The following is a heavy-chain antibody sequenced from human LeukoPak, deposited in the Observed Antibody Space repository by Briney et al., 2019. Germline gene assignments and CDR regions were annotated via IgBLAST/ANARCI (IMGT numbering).Heavy chain of an antibody. CDR3: ARAQWFGEPFFDY. CDR2: IYYSGST. D-gene: IGHD3-10*01. V-gene: IGHV4-31*03. J-gene: IGHJ4*02. Sequence: PSQTLSLTCTVSGGSISSGGYYWSWIRQHPGKGLEGIGYIYYSGSTYYTPSLKSRVTISVDTSKNQFSLKLSSVTAADTAVYYCARAQWFGEPFFDYWGQGTLVTVSS. CDR1: GGSISSGGYY.